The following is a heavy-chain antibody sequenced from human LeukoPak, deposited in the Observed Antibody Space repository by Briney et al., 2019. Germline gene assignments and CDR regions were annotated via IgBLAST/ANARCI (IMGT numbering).Heavy chain of an antibody. D-gene: IGHD3-3*01. J-gene: IGHJ4*02. CDR1: GITFSRHG. V-gene: IGHV3-30*03. Sequence: PGRSLELSCVASGITFSRHGMDWVRQAPGKGLEWVAVIAADGGVKQYADSVKSRFTVSRDNSKSILYLQMNSLSVEDTAIYYCAREATWGEWYFDHWGQGTPVTVSS. CDR3: AREATWGEWYFDH. CDR2: IAADGGVK.